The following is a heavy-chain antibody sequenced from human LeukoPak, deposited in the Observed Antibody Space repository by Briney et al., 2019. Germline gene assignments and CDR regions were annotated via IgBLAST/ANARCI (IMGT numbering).Heavy chain of an antibody. Sequence: SETLSLTCSVSGDSISSARYYWSWIRQPAGKGLEWIGRIYTSGSTDYNPSLKSRVTISVDTSKNQFSLKLSSVTAAETAVYYCAREREGPYGYLDYWGQGTLVTVSS. J-gene: IGHJ4*02. CDR3: AREREGPYGYLDY. D-gene: IGHD4-17*01. CDR2: IYTSGST. CDR1: GDSISSARYY. V-gene: IGHV4-61*02.